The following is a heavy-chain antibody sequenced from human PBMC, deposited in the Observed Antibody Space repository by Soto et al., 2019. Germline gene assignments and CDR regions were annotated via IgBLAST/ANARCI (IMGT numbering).Heavy chain of an antibody. Sequence: EVQLVESGGGLVQPGGSLRLSCRASGFTFTNYEMNWVRPAPGKGLEWVSYISISGSTIYYADSVRGRFTISRDNAKNSRYLQMNSLTAEDTAVYYCASRGDGRRSGWSAFEIWGQGTVVTVSS. CDR3: ASRGDGRRSGWSAFEI. CDR1: GFTFTNYE. V-gene: IGHV3-48*03. D-gene: IGHD6-19*01. CDR2: ISISGSTI. J-gene: IGHJ3*02.